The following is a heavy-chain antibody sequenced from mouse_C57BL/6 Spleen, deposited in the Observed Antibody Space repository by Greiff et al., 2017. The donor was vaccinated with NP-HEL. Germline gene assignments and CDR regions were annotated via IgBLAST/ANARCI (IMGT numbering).Heavy chain of an antibody. CDR2: ISSGSSTI. J-gene: IGHJ2*01. CDR3: ARRRYYGSSDY. CDR1: GFTFSDYG. D-gene: IGHD1-1*01. Sequence: EVKLMESGGGLVKPGGSLKLSCAASGFTFSDYGMHWVRQAPEKGMEWVAYISSGSSTIYYADTVKGRFTISRDNAKNTLFLQMTSLRSEDTAMYYSARRRYYGSSDYWGRGTTLTVSS. V-gene: IGHV5-17*01.